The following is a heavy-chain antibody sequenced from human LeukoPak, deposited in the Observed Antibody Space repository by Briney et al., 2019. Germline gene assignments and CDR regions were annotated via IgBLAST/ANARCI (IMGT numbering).Heavy chain of an antibody. Sequence: GRSLRLSCAASGFTFSSYAMSWVRQAPGKGLEWVSAISGNGGSTYYADSVKGRFTISRDNSKNTLYLQMNSLRAEDTAVYYCAKVEVYGDYAPSFDYWGQGTLVTVSS. CDR1: GFTFSSYA. D-gene: IGHD4-17*01. V-gene: IGHV3-23*01. CDR3: AKVEVYGDYAPSFDY. J-gene: IGHJ4*02. CDR2: ISGNGGST.